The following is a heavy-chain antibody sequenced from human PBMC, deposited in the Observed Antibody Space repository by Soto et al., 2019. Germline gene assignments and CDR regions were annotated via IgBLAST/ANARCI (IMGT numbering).Heavy chain of an antibody. J-gene: IGHJ6*02. CDR1: GYTFTSYY. V-gene: IGHV1-46*01. Sequence: ASVKVSCKXSGYTFTSYYMHWVRQAPGQGLEWMGIINPSGGSTSYAQKFQGRVTMTRDTSTSTVYMELSSLRSEDTAVYYCARLPIMVYGEGGNGLDVWGQGTTVTAP. CDR2: INPSGGST. D-gene: IGHD2-8*01. CDR3: ARLPIMVYGEGGNGLDV.